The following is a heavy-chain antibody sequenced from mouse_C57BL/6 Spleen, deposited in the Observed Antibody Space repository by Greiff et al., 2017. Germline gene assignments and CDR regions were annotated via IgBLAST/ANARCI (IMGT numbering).Heavy chain of an antibody. CDR1: GFTFSDYY. CDR2: INYDGSST. Sequence: EVKLVESEGGLVQPGSSMKLSCTASGFTFSDYYMAWVRQVPEKGLEWVANINYDGSSTYYLDSLKSRFIISRDNAKNILYLQMSSLKSEDTATYYCARDRGYGEDYYAMDYWGQGTSVTVSS. CDR3: ARDRGYGEDYYAMDY. V-gene: IGHV5-16*01. J-gene: IGHJ4*01. D-gene: IGHD1-2*01.